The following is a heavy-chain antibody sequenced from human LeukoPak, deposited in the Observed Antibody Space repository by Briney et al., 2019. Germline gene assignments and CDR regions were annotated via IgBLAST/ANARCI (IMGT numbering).Heavy chain of an antibody. D-gene: IGHD3-10*01. CDR3: VSNRGAGNYFDY. CDR1: GGSFSGYY. J-gene: IGHJ4*02. Sequence: SETLSLTCAVYGGSFSGYYWSWIRQPPGKGLEWIGEINHSGSTNYNPFLKSRVTISVDTSKNQFSLKLSSVTAADTAVYYCVSNRGAGNYFDYWGQGTLVTVSS. CDR2: INHSGST. V-gene: IGHV4-34*01.